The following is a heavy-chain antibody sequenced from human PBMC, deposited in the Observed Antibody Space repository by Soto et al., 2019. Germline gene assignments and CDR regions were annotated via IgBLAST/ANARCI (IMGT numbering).Heavy chain of an antibody. CDR1: GYSFTSLD. V-gene: IGHV1-8*01. Sequence: QVQLVQSGAEVREPGASVKGSCKASGYSFTSLDINWVRQTTGQGLEWMGWMQPSSGRTGYAQKFQGRVTMTRDTSINTAYMELSSLTSDDTAFYYCARGVNAGVDYWGQGTLVTVSS. CDR2: MQPSSGRT. J-gene: IGHJ4*02. CDR3: ARGVNAGVDY. D-gene: IGHD1-26*01.